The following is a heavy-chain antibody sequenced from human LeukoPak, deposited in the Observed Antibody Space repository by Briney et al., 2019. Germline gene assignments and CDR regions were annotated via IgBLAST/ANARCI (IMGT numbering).Heavy chain of an antibody. V-gene: IGHV3-53*01. CDR2: IYNDGRT. CDR1: GFSVSSNY. J-gene: IGHJ5*02. Sequence: PGGSLRLSCAVSGFSVSSNYWAWVRQAPGKGLEWVSLIYNDGRTYYADSVEGRFTISRDTSKNTVYFQMNSLRGEDTAVYYCARSYGDYANWFDPWGQGTLVTVSS. CDR3: ARSYGDYANWFDP. D-gene: IGHD4-17*01.